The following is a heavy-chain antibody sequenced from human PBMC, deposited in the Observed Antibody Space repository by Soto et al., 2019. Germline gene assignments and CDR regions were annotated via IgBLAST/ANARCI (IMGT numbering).Heavy chain of an antibody. J-gene: IGHJ4*02. CDR1: RGTFSSSA. V-gene: IGHV1-69*13. D-gene: IGHD3-16*01. CDR2: ICRVFSTA. CDR3: ARLYYDYDWGSQRPDGHFVY. Sequence: SVEVSCEASRGTFSSSAISWVRQAPGQELECRGGICRVFSTANYAQKFKGRVTITADESTRKAYMERSSLRSENTAMYYCARLYYDYDWGSQRPDGHFVYWGKGTLGTVAA.